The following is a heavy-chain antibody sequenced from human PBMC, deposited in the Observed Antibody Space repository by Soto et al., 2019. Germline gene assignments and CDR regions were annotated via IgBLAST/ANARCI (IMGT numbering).Heavy chain of an antibody. CDR1: GYTFTSYG. D-gene: IGHD3-3*01. CDR2: ISAYNGNT. Sequence: ASVKVSCKASGYTFTSYGISWVRQAPGQGLEWMGWISAYNGNTNYAQKLQGRVTMTTDTSTSTAYMELRSLRSDDTAVYYCARVSDFWSGYSPGWFDPWGQGTLVTVSS. CDR3: ARVSDFWSGYSPGWFDP. V-gene: IGHV1-18*01. J-gene: IGHJ5*02.